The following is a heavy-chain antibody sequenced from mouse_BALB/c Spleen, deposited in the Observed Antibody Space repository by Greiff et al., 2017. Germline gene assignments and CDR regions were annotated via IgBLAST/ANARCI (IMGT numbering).Heavy chain of an antibody. V-gene: IGHV5-12-1*01. CDR1: GFAFTSYD. CDR2: ISSGGGST. CDR3: TRNRKYGNYVGWFAY. J-gene: IGHJ3*01. Sequence: EVQVLESGAGLVKPGGSLKLSCAASGFAFTSYDMSWVRQTPEESLEWVAYISSGGGSTYYTDTVKGRFTITRDNSKNTLYLQMSSLKSEDTAMYYGTRNRKYGNYVGWFAYWGQGTLVTVSA. D-gene: IGHD2-10*02.